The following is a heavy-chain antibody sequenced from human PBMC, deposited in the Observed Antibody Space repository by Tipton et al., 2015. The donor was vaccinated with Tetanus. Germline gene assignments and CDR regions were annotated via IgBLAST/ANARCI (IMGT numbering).Heavy chain of an antibody. CDR3: ARDTTRGGFDS. J-gene: IGHJ4*02. V-gene: IGHV4-59*01. Sequence: TLSLTCSVSGGSISAYYWSWIRQSPGRGLGWIGQIYHSGSTDYNPALKSRVTMSVDVPKNQFSLRLRSVTAADTAVYYCARDTTRGGFDSWGQGALVTVSA. D-gene: IGHD1-1*01. CDR1: GGSISAYY. CDR2: IYHSGST.